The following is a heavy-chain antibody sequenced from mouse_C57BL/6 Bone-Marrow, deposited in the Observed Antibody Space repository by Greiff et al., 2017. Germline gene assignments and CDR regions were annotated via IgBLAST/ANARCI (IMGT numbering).Heavy chain of an antibody. D-gene: IGHD1-1*01. Sequence: QVQLKESGAELARPGASVKLSCKASGYTFTSYGISWVKQRTGQGLEWIGEIYPRSGNTYYNEKFKGKATLTADKSSSTAYMELSSLTSEDSAVYFCARNYYGAGFAYWGQGTLVTVSA. V-gene: IGHV1-81*01. CDR2: IYPRSGNT. CDR1: GYTFTSYG. CDR3: ARNYYGAGFAY. J-gene: IGHJ3*01.